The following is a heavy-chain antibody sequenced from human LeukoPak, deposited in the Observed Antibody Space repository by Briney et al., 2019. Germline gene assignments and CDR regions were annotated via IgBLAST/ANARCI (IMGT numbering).Heavy chain of an antibody. D-gene: IGHD5-12*01. Sequence: GGSLRLSCTASGFTFGDYAMSWFRQAPGKGLEWVGFIRSKAYGGTTEYAASVKGRFTISRDDSKSIAYLQMNSLKTEDTAVYYCTRLPGYSGYDFWYWGQGTLVTVSS. V-gene: IGHV3-49*03. CDR1: GFTFGDYA. J-gene: IGHJ4*02. CDR2: IRSKAYGGTT. CDR3: TRLPGYSGYDFWY.